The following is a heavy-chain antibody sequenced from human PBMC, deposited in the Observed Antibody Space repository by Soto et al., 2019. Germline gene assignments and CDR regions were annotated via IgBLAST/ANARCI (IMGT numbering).Heavy chain of an antibody. CDR1: GFTFSSYA. J-gene: IGHJ6*02. CDR3: ARGGYSYGPYYYYGMDV. Sequence: GGSLRLSCAASGFTFSSYAMHWVRQAPGKGLEWVAVISYDGSNKYYADSVKGRFTISRDNSKNTLYLQMNSLRAEDTAVYYCARGGYSYGPYYYYGMDVWGQGTTVTVSS. CDR2: ISYDGSNK. V-gene: IGHV3-30-3*01. D-gene: IGHD5-18*01.